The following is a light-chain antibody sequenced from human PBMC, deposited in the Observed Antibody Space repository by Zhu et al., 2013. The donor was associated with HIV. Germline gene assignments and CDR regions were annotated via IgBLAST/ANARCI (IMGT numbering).Light chain of an antibody. Sequence: EIVLTQSPGTLSLSPGERATLSCRASQSVSSNFLAWYQQKPGLAPRLVIYGASNRATGIPNRFSGSGSGTDFTLTVSRLEPEDFAVYYCQQYGSSPPTFGEGPRWISN. J-gene: IGKJ4*01. CDR2: GAS. CDR3: QQYGSSPPT. V-gene: IGKV3-20*01. CDR1: QSVSSNF.